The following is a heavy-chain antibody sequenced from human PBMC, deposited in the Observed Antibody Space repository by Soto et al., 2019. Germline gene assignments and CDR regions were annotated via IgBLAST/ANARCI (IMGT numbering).Heavy chain of an antibody. CDR2: ISPYSGNT. CDR1: GDIFVSYG. J-gene: IGHJ6*02. Sequence: QVQLVQSGDEVRKPGSSVKVSCKASGDIFVSYGIAWVQQGPGQGLEWMGWISPYSGNTHYASKVQGRLTMTPDTSTSTAYMDLGSLTCDDTAVYYCAMVDNYVTPTPQYVWGQGTTVTVSS. D-gene: IGHD3-16*01. V-gene: IGHV1-18*01. CDR3: AMVDNYVTPTPQYV.